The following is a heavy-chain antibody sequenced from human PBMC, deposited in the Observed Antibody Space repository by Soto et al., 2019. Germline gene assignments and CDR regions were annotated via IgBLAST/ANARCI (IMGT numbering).Heavy chain of an antibody. Sequence: ASVKVSCKASGYTFTGYYMHWVRQAPGQGLEWMGWINPNSGGTNYAQKFQGWVTMTRDTSISTAYMELGRLRSDDTAVYDCARVCSYSGYDYAFDMWGQGTMVTVSS. CDR2: INPNSGGT. CDR1: GYTFTGYY. D-gene: IGHD5-12*01. V-gene: IGHV1-2*04. J-gene: IGHJ3*02. CDR3: ARVCSYSGYDYAFDM.